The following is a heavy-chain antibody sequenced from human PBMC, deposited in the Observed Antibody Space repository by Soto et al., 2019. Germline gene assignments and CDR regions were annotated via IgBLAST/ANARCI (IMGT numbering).Heavy chain of an antibody. J-gene: IGHJ4*02. CDR2: IHYSGSI. Sequence: PSETLSLTFTVSDCPIDSGSYYRSWVRQYPGKGLEWIGSIHYSGSIYYSPSLRSRLTMSADTSKNQFSLKLSSVTVADTAVYYCTRGLDRAKLGYWGQG. D-gene: IGHD1-26*01. CDR3: TRGLDRAKLGY. V-gene: IGHV4-31*03. CDR1: DCPIDSGSYY.